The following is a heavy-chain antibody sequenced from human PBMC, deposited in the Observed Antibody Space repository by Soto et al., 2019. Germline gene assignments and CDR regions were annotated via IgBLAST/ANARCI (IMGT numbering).Heavy chain of an antibody. CDR3: ASHYYDSSGYPRAHFDY. Sequence: GESLKISCKGSGYSFTSYWISWVRQMPGKGLEWMGRIDPSDSYTNYSPSFQGHVTISADKSISTAYLQWSSLKASDTAMYYCASHYYDSSGYPRAHFDYWGQGTLVTAPQ. CDR2: IDPSDSYT. V-gene: IGHV5-10-1*01. CDR1: GYSFTSYW. J-gene: IGHJ4*02. D-gene: IGHD3-22*01.